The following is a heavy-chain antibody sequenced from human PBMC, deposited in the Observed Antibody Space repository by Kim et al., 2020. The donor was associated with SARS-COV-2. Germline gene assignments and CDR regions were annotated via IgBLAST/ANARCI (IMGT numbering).Heavy chain of an antibody. Sequence: GGSLRLSCAASGFTFSSYWMHWVRQAPGKGLVWVSRINSDGSSTSYADSEKGRFTISRDNAKNTLYLQMNSLRAEDTAVYYCARVRVVVAATRRAFDVCGQGTMVTVSS. D-gene: IGHD2-15*01. CDR2: INSDGSST. V-gene: IGHV3-74*01. J-gene: IGHJ3*01. CDR3: ARVRVVVAATRRAFDV. CDR1: GFTFSSYW.